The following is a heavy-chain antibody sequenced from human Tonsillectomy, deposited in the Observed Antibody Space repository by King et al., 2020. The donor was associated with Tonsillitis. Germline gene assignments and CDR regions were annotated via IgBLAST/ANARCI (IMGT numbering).Heavy chain of an antibody. CDR3: ATPFDY. Sequence: EQLVQSGGGLVQPGGSLRLSCAASGFPFTTYSMNWVRQAPGKGLEWVSYINSHSDTIYYADSVKGRFTTSRDNAKNSLYLQMNSLRAEDTAVYYCATPFDYWGQGTLVTVSS. CDR2: INSHSDTI. V-gene: IGHV3-48*01. CDR1: GFPFTTYS. J-gene: IGHJ4*02.